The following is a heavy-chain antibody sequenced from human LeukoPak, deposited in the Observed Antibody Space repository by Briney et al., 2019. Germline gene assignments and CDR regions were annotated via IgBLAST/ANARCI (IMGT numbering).Heavy chain of an antibody. CDR3: ASTQNHPFDY. Sequence: GGSLRLSCAASGFTFSSYAMSWVRQAPGEGREWVSAISGSGGSTYYADSVKGRFTISRDNSKNTLYLQMNSLRAEDTAVYYCASTQNHPFDYWGQGTLVTVSS. CDR2: ISGSGGST. CDR1: GFTFSSYA. V-gene: IGHV3-23*01. D-gene: IGHD1-14*01. J-gene: IGHJ4*02.